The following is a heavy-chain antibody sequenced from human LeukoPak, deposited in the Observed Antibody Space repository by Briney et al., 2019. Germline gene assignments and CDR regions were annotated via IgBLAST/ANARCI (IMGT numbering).Heavy chain of an antibody. D-gene: IGHD1-14*01. V-gene: IGHV3-53*01. J-gene: IGHJ3*02. CDR3: ARFITRSDAFDI. CDR1: GFTVSSNY. Sequence: GGSLRLSCAASGFTVSSNYMSWVRQAPGKGLEWVSVIYSGGSTYYADSVKGRFIISRDNSKNTLYLQMNSLRAEDTAVYYCARFITRSDAFDIWGQGTMVTVSS. CDR2: IYSGGST.